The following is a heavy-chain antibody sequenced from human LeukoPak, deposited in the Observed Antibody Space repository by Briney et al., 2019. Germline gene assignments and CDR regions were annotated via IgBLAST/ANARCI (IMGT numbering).Heavy chain of an antibody. CDR1: GYTFTSYG. CDR3: ARDCSTSCCPPFNY. CDR2: VSAYNGDT. D-gene: IGHD2-2*01. V-gene: IGHV1-18*04. J-gene: IGHJ4*02. Sequence: SVKVSCKASGYTFTSYGISWVRQAPGQGLDWMGWVSAYNGDTNYAQRFQGRVPMTTDASTSTAYMELRSLRSDDTAVYYCARDCSTSCCPPFNYWGQGTLVTVSS.